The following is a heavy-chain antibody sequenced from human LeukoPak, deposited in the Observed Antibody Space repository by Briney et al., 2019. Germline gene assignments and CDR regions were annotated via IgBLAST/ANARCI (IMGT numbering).Heavy chain of an antibody. V-gene: IGHV4-4*07. CDR1: GGSISSYY. CDR2: IYTSGST. Sequence: PSETLSLTCTVSGGSISSYYWSWIRQPAGKGLEWIGRIYTSGSTNYNPSLESRVTMSVDTSKNQFSLKLSSVTAADTAVYYCARVSSGWTISGYYYGMDVWGQGTTVTVSS. J-gene: IGHJ6*02. D-gene: IGHD6-19*01. CDR3: ARVSSGWTISGYYYGMDV.